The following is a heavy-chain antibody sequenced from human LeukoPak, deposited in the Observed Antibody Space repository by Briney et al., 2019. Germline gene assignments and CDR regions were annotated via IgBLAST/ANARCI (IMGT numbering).Heavy chain of an antibody. V-gene: IGHV4-38-2*02. Sequence: SETLSLTCTVSSYSISSGYYWGWIRQPPGKGLEWIGSIYHSGSTYYNPSLKSRVTISVVTSKNQFSLKLSSVTAADTAVYYCARDRGYYDSSGYVNWFDPWGQGTLVTVSS. J-gene: IGHJ5*02. CDR2: IYHSGST. D-gene: IGHD3-22*01. CDR3: ARDRGYYDSSGYVNWFDP. CDR1: SYSISSGYY.